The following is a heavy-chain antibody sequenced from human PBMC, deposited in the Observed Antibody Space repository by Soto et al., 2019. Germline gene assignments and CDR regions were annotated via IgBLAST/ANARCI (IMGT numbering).Heavy chain of an antibody. CDR3: ARAVLFGKAAAGDY. D-gene: IGHD6-13*01. J-gene: IGHJ4*02. CDR2: IIPIFGTA. CDR1: GGTFSSYA. V-gene: IGHV1-69*13. Sequence: SVKVSCKASGGTFSSYAISRVRQAPGQGLEWMGGIIPIFGTANYAQKFQGRVTITADESTSTAYMELSSLRSEDTAVYYCARAVLFGKAAAGDYWGQGTLVTVSS.